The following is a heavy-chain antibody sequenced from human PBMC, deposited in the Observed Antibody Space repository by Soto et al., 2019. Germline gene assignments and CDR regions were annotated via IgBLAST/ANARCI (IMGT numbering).Heavy chain of an antibody. CDR2: IIPILGIA. Sequence: QVQLVQSGAEVKKPGSSVKVSCKASGGTFSSYTISWVRQAPGQGLEWMGRIIPILGIANYAQKFQGRVKIAADKSTSTAYMELSSLRSEDTAVYYCARDLEYYYYMDVWGKGTTVTVSS. V-gene: IGHV1-69*08. CDR1: GGTFSSYT. CDR3: ARDLEYYYYMDV. J-gene: IGHJ6*03. D-gene: IGHD1-1*01.